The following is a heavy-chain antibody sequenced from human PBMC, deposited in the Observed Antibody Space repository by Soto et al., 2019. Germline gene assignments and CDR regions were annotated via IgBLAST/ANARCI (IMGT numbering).Heavy chain of an antibody. CDR1: GGSFSGYY. CDR2: INHSGST. D-gene: IGHD4-17*01. Sequence: QVQLQQWGAGLLKPSETLSLTCAVYGGSFSGYYWSWIRQPPGKGLEWIGEINHSGSTNYNPSLKSXXTXSAXTSKNQFSLKLSSVTAADTAVYYCARGSRYGDYGYWGQGTLVTVSS. CDR3: ARGSRYGDYGY. J-gene: IGHJ4*02. V-gene: IGHV4-34*01.